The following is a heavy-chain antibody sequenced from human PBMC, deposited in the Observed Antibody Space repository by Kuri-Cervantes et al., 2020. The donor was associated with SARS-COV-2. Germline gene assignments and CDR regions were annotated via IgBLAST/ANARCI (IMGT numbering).Heavy chain of an antibody. J-gene: IGHJ3*02. D-gene: IGHD6-6*01. CDR3: TRGQARSGI. CDR1: GFTFGDYA. CDR2: IRSKAYGGTT. Sequence: GGSLRLSCIASGFTFGDYAMSWVRQAPGKGLEWVGFIRSKAYGGTTEYAASVKGRFTISRDDSKSIAYLQMNSLKTEDTAVYYCTRGQARSGIWGQGTMVTVSS. V-gene: IGHV3-49*04.